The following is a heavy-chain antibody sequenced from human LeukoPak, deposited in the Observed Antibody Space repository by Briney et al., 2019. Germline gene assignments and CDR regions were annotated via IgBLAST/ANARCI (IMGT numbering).Heavy chain of an antibody. CDR3: ARESRQWLVQYYYYYMDV. J-gene: IGHJ6*03. D-gene: IGHD6-19*01. V-gene: IGHV4-59*01. CDR1: GGSFSGYY. CDR2: IYYSGST. Sequence: SETLSLTCAVYGGSFSGYYWSWIRQPPGKGLEWIGYIYYSGSTNYNPSLKSRVTISVDTSKNQFSLKLSSVTAADTAVYYCARESRQWLVQYYYYYMDVWGKGTTVTVSS.